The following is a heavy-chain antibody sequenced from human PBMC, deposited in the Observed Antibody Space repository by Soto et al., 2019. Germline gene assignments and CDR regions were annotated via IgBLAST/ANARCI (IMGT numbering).Heavy chain of an antibody. CDR2: IYSGGST. D-gene: IGHD3-22*01. J-gene: IGHJ4*02. V-gene: IGHV3-53*01. CDR3: ARELYDSSGPFDR. Sequence: SLRLSCAASGFIVSFNSMSWVRQAPGKGLEWVSVIYSGGSTYYTDSVRGRFTISRDTSKNTLSLQMNSLSAEDTAVYYCARELYDSSGPFDRWGQGTQVTVSS. CDR1: GFIVSFNS.